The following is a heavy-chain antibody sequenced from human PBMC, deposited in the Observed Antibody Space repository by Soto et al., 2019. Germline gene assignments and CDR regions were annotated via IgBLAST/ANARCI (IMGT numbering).Heavy chain of an antibody. D-gene: IGHD2-15*01. CDR1: GYTFTSYD. Sequence: ASVKVSCKASGYTFTSYDINWVRQATGQGFEYLGWMNPNSGNTGYVKKFQGRVTMTRDTSMSTAYMGLSSLRSEDTAVYYCARESRYCSGGSCYFLPGIDYWGQGTLVTVSS. V-gene: IGHV1-8*01. J-gene: IGHJ4*02. CDR3: ARESRYCSGGSCYFLPGIDY. CDR2: MNPNSGNT.